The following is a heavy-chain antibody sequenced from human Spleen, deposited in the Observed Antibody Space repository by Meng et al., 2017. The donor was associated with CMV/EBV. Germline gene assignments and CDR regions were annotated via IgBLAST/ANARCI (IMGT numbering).Heavy chain of an antibody. D-gene: IGHD4-17*01. CDR1: GFTFTNYW. V-gene: IGHV3-74*01. Sequence: LSCAVSGFTFTNYWMHWVRQAPGKGLVWVSRIHRDGSDKDYADSVKGRFTISRDNAKNTLYLQVNSLRAEDTAVYYCARDGNYGDYDYWGQGTLVTVSS. J-gene: IGHJ4*02. CDR2: IHRDGSDK. CDR3: ARDGNYGDYDY.